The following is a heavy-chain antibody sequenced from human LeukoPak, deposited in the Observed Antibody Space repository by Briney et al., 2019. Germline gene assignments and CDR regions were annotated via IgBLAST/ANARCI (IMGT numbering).Heavy chain of an antibody. J-gene: IGHJ4*02. CDR3: ATGSGSYSTFDY. V-gene: IGHV4-34*01. D-gene: IGHD3-10*01. Sequence: PSETLSLTCAVYGGSFSGYYWSWIRQPPGKGLEWIGEINHSGSTNYNPSLKSRVTISVDTSKNQFSLKLSSVTAADTAVYYCATGSGSYSTFDYWGQGTLVTVSS. CDR1: GGSFSGYY. CDR2: INHSGST.